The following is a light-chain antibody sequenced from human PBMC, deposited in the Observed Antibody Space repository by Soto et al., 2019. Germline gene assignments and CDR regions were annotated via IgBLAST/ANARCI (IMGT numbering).Light chain of an antibody. CDR1: QSVSSSY. CDR2: GVS. CDR3: QQYGSSPWT. Sequence: EILMTQSPGTLYLSPGERATLSCRASQSVSSSYLAWYQQRPGQAPRLLIYGVSSRATGIPDRFSGSGSGTDFTLTISRLEPEDFAVYYCQQYGSSPWTFGQGTKVEIK. J-gene: IGKJ1*01. V-gene: IGKV3-20*01.